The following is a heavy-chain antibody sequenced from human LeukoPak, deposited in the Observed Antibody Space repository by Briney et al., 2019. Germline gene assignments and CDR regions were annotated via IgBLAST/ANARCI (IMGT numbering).Heavy chain of an antibody. CDR2: IWHDGSNK. V-gene: IGHV3-33*06. Sequence: GGSLRLSCAASGFTFSNYGMHWVRQAPGKGLEWVAVIWHDGSNKYYADSVKGRFTISRDNSKNTLYLQMNSLRAEDTAVYYCANNFDYWGQGTLVTVSS. CDR1: GFTFSNYG. CDR3: ANNFDY. J-gene: IGHJ4*02.